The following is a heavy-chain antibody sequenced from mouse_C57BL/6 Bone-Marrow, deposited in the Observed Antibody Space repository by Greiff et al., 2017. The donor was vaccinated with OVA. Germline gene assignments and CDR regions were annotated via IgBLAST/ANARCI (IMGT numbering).Heavy chain of an antibody. CDR1: GYSFTGYY. J-gene: IGHJ1*03. Sequence: DVQLQESGPELVKPGASVKISCKASGYSFTGYYMHWVKQSHGNILDWIGYIYPYNGVSSYNQKFKGKATLTVDKSSSTAYMELRSLTSEDSAVYYCAGYGSSYGYFDVWGTGTTVTVSS. V-gene: IGHV1-31*01. CDR2: IYPYNGVS. D-gene: IGHD1-1*01. CDR3: AGYGSSYGYFDV.